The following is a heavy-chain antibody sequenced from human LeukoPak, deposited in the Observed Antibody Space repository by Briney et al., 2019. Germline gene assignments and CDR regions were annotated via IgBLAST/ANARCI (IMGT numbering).Heavy chain of an antibody. V-gene: IGHV1-58*01. CDR1: GFTFTSSA. Sequence: ASVKVSCKASGFTFTSSAVQWVRQARGQRLEWIGWIVVGSGNTNYAQKFQERVTITRDMSTSTAYMELSSLRSEDTAVYYCAADGLGLRFLEWLGPYAFDIWGQGTMVTVSS. J-gene: IGHJ3*02. CDR2: IVVGSGNT. D-gene: IGHD3-3*01. CDR3: AADGLGLRFLEWLGPYAFDI.